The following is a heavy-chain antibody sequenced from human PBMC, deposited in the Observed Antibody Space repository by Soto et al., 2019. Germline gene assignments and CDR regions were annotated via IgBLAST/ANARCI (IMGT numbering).Heavy chain of an antibody. CDR1: GYSFTSYW. CDR2: IDPSDSYT. J-gene: IGHJ3*02. Sequence: PGVPLKISCKGSGYSFTSYWISWVRQMPGKGLEWMGRIDPSDSYTNYSPSFQGHVTISADKSISTAYLQWSSLKASDTAMYYCARHGRDKDIVVVPAEVDIWGQGTMVTVSS. CDR3: ARHGRDKDIVVVPAEVDI. V-gene: IGHV5-10-1*01. D-gene: IGHD2-2*01.